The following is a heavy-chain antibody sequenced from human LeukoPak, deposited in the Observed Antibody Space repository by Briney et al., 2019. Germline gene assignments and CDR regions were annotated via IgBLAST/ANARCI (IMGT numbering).Heavy chain of an antibody. CDR1: GFTFTISA. V-gene: IGHV1-58*02. CDR2: IVVGSGNT. D-gene: IGHD3-10*01. CDR3: AALRFGSGSYSFDY. J-gene: IGHJ4*02. Sequence: AAVTVSFKTSGFTFTISAMQWVRQARGQRLEWIGWIVVGSGNTNYAQVFQERVTITRDMSTRTAYMELSSLRSEDTAVYYCAALRFGSGSYSFDYWGQGPLLTVSS.